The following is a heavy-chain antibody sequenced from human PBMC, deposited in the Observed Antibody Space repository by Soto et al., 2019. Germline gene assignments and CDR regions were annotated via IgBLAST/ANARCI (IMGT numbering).Heavy chain of an antibody. D-gene: IGHD2-15*01. CDR3: ERGPLYCSGGSCHSHFDY. Sequence: EVQLVESGGGLVQPGGSLRLSCAASGFTFSSYSMNWVRQAPGKGLEWVSYISSSSSTIYYADSVKGRFTISRDNAKSSLYLQMNSLRDEDTAMYYCERGPLYCSGGSCHSHFDYWGQGTLVTVSS. V-gene: IGHV3-48*02. CDR2: ISSSSSTI. J-gene: IGHJ4*02. CDR1: GFTFSSYS.